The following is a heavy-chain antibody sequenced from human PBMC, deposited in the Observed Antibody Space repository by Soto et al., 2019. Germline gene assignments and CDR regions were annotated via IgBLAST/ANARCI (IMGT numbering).Heavy chain of an antibody. J-gene: IGHJ4*02. V-gene: IGHV3-33*01. D-gene: IGHD1-26*01. CDR3: ARDRIGMSGSYLDY. CDR1: GFTFSSYG. Sequence: QVQLVESGGGVVQPGRSLRLSCAASGFTFSSYGMHWVRQAPGKGLEWVAVIWYDGSNKYYADSVKGRFTISRDNSKNTLYLQMNSLRAEDTAVYYCARDRIGMSGSYLDYWGQGTLVTVSS. CDR2: IWYDGSNK.